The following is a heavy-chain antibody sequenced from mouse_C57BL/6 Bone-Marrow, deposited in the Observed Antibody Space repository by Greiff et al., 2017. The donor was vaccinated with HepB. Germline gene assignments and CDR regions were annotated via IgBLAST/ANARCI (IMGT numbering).Heavy chain of an antibody. CDR3: ARDLLRWYFDV. Sequence: VQLQQPGAELVKPGASVKLSCKASGYTFTSYWMQWVKQRPGQGLEWIGEIDPSDSYTNYNQKFKGKATLTVDTSSSTAYMQLSSLTSEDSAVYYCARDLLRWYFDVWGTGTTVTVSS. J-gene: IGHJ1*03. D-gene: IGHD1-1*01. CDR2: IDPSDSYT. CDR1: GYTFTSYW. V-gene: IGHV1-50*01.